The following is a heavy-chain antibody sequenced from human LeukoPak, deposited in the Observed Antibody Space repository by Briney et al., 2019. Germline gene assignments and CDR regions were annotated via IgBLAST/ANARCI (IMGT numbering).Heavy chain of an antibody. CDR1: GYTFTSYY. D-gene: IGHD1-26*01. CDR3: AIIDVGAPDAFDI. J-gene: IGHJ3*02. V-gene: IGHV1-46*01. CDR2: INPGGGST. Sequence: GASVKVSCKASGYTFTSYYMHWVRQAPGQGLEWMGIINPGGGSTSYAQKFQGRVTMTRDTSTSTVYMELSSLRSEDTAVYYCAIIDVGAPDAFDIWGQGTMVTVSS.